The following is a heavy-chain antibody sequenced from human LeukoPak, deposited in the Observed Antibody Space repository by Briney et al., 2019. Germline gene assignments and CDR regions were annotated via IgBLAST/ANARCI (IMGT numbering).Heavy chain of an antibody. V-gene: IGHV3-11*01. D-gene: IGHD6-13*01. CDR1: GFTFSDYY. Sequence: PGGSLRLSCAPSGFTFSDYYMSWIRQAPGEGLEWVSYISSSCMTIHNTVSEKGRLPLSRHNAKNTLYLQMNSLRAEDTAVYYFARDRRGSSWEIWGQGTLVT. CDR3: ARDRRGSSWEI. J-gene: IGHJ4*02. CDR2: ISSSCMTI.